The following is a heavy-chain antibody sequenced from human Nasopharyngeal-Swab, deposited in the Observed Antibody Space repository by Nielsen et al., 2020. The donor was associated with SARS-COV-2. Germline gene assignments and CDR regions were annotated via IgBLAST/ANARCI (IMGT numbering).Heavy chain of an antibody. CDR1: GFTFSSYE. V-gene: IGHV3-48*03. Sequence: GGSLRLSCAASGFTFSSYEMNWVRQAPGKGLEWVSYISSSGSTIYYADPVKGRFTVSRDNAKNSLYLQMNSLRAEDTAVYYCARVAPKYYDILTGYTRQYYFDYWGQGTLVTVSS. CDR3: ARVAPKYYDILTGYTRQYYFDY. D-gene: IGHD3-9*01. CDR2: ISSSGSTI. J-gene: IGHJ4*02.